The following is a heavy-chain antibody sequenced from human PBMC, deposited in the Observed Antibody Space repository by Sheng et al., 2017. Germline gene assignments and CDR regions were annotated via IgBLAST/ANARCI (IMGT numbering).Heavy chain of an antibody. V-gene: IGHV3-53*01. D-gene: IGHD3-10*01. Sequence: EVQLVESGGGLIQPGGSLRLSCAASGFTVSSNYMSWVRQAPGKGLEWVSVIYSGGSTYYADSVKGRFTISRDNSKNTLYLQMKSLRAEDTAVYYCARDGYGSGSYWYNYFDYWGQGTLVT. CDR3: ARDGYGSGSYWYNYFDY. CDR2: IYSGGST. J-gene: IGHJ4*02. CDR1: GFTVSSNY.